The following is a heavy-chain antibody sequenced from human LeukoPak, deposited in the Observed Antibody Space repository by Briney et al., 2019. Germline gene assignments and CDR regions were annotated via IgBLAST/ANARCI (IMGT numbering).Heavy chain of an antibody. CDR1: GFTFSSYA. D-gene: IGHD4-17*01. V-gene: IGHV3-30-3*01. Sequence: GGSLRLSCAASGFTFSSYAMHWVRQAPGKGLEWVAVISYDGSNKYYADSVKGRFTISRDNSKNTLYLQMNSLRAEDTAVYYCARPPYGDYYYYGMDVWGQGTTVTVSS. CDR2: ISYDGSNK. J-gene: IGHJ6*02. CDR3: ARPPYGDYYYYGMDV.